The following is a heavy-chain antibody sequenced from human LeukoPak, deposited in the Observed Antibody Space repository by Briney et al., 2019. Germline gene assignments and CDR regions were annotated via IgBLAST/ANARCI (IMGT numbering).Heavy chain of an antibody. CDR3: AKGPPRLWLYLVDY. Sequence: GGSLRLSRAASGFTLSSYAMSWARQARGKGLEWGSAISRSGRSTYYADSVKGRFTISRDNSKNTLYLQMSSLRAEDTAVYYCAKGPPRLWLYLVDYWGQGTLVTVSS. D-gene: IGHD5-18*01. CDR1: GFTLSSYA. V-gene: IGHV3-23*01. CDR2: ISRSGRST. J-gene: IGHJ4*02.